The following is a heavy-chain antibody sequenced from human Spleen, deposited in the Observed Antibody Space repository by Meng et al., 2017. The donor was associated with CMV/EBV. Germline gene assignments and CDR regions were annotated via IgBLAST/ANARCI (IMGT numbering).Heavy chain of an antibody. CDR1: GGSLNSGDYL. V-gene: IGHV4-30-4*08. Sequence: SGGSLNSGDYLWSWIRQPPGKGLEWIGYIYYSGSTYYNPSLKSRVTISVDTSKNQFSLKLSSVTAADTAVYYCAREYTSSSNWFDPWGQGTLVTVSS. D-gene: IGHD6-6*01. CDR2: IYYSGST. J-gene: IGHJ5*02. CDR3: AREYTSSSNWFDP.